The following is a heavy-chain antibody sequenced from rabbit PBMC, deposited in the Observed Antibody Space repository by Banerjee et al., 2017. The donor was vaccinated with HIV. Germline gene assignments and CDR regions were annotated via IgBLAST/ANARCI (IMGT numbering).Heavy chain of an antibody. CDR1: GFDFSSYG. Sequence: QEQLVESGGGLVQPGGSLKLSCKASGFDFSSYGVSWVRQAPGKRLEWIGYIDPVFGSPYYASWVNGRFTISSHNAQNTLYLQLNSLTAADTATYFCARDDACYGGYGYAFTLWGQGTLVTVS. CDR2: IDPVFGSP. D-gene: IGHD6-1*01. J-gene: IGHJ4*01. V-gene: IGHV1S47*01. CDR3: ARDDACYGGYGYAFTL.